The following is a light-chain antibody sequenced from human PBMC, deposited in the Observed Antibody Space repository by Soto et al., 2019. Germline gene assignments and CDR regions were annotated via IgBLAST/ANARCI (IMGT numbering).Light chain of an antibody. CDR1: KLGDKY. CDR2: QYS. V-gene: IGLV3-1*01. J-gene: IGLJ2*01. Sequence: SYELTQPPSVSVCPGQTDSITCSGDKLGDKYACWYQQKPGQSPVLVIYQYSKRPSGIPERFSGSNSGNTATLTISGTQAMDEADYYCQAWDSSTRVVFGGGTKLTVL. CDR3: QAWDSSTRVV.